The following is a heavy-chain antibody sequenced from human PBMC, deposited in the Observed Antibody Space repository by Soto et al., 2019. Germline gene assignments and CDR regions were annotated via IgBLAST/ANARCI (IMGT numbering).Heavy chain of an antibody. V-gene: IGHV3-23*01. D-gene: IGHD3-10*01. J-gene: IGHJ4*02. CDR2: ISGSGGST. CDR3: AKAPTNYGSGSYYYY. Sequence: EVLLLESGGGLVQPGGSLRLSCAASGFTFSSYAMSWVRQAPGKGLERVSAISGSGGSTYYADSVKGRFTISRDNSKNTLYLQMNSLRAEDTAVYYCAKAPTNYGSGSYYYYWGQGTLVTVSS. CDR1: GFTFSSYA.